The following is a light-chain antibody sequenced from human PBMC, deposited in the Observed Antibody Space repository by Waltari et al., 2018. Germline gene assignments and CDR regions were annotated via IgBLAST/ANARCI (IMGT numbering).Light chain of an antibody. Sequence: QSALTQSPSASGAPGQKVSISCSGTSSNIGRNPVDWYHQPPGTAPKLLLFGTNQRPSGVPDRFSVSKSGSSASLAISGLQSEDEADYYCAAWDDRLDAYVFGTGTKVSVL. V-gene: IGLV1-44*01. J-gene: IGLJ1*01. CDR1: SSNIGRNP. CDR3: AAWDDRLDAYV. CDR2: GTN.